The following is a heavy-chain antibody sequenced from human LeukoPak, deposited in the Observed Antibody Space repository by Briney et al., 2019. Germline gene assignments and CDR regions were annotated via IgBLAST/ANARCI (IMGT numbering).Heavy chain of an antibody. V-gene: IGHV3-23*01. CDR1: GFTFSSYA. J-gene: IGHJ4*02. CDR3: AKATYYYDNSGYYYYFDY. Sequence: GGSLRLSCAASGFTFSSYAMSWVRQSPGKGLEWVSSISGSGGSTHYADSVKGRFTISRDNSKNTLYLQINCLRAEDTAVYFCAKATYYYDNSGYYYYFDYWGQGTLVTVSS. D-gene: IGHD3-22*01. CDR2: ISGSGGST.